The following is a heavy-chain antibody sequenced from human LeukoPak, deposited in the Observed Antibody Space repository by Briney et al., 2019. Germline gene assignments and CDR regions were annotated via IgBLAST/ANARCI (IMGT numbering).Heavy chain of an antibody. J-gene: IGHJ6*03. V-gene: IGHV3-53*01. CDR1: GFTVSSNY. CDR3: ARVYKWLVLTFYYYYMDV. CDR2: IYSGGST. Sequence: GGSLRLSCAASGFTVSSNYMSWVRQAPGKGLEWVSVIYSGGSTYYADSVKGRFTISRDNSKNTLYLQMNSLRAEDTAVYYCARVYKWLVLTFYYYYMDVWGKGTAVTVSS. D-gene: IGHD6-19*01.